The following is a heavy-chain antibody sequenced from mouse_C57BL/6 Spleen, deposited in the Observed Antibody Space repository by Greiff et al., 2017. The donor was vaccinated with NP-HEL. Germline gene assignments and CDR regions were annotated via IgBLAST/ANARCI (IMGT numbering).Heavy chain of an antibody. J-gene: IGHJ2*01. Sequence: QVQLQQPGAELVRPGSSVKLSCKASGYTFTSYWMHWVKQRPIQGLEWIGNIDPSDSETHYNQKFKDKATLTVDKSSSTAYMQLSSLTSEDSAVYYCARGGYGSSYRYYFDYWGQGTTLTVSS. CDR2: IDPSDSET. CDR1: GYTFTSYW. V-gene: IGHV1-52*01. CDR3: ARGGYGSSYRYYFDY. D-gene: IGHD1-1*01.